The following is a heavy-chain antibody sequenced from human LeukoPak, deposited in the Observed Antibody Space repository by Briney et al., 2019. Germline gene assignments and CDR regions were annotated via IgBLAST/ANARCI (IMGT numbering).Heavy chain of an antibody. CDR1: GFTFSSYA. J-gene: IGHJ4*02. D-gene: IGHD5-12*01. CDR3: AKVRVGTSDCFDY. CDR2: MSGSSGST. V-gene: IGHV3-23*01. Sequence: GGSLRLSCAASGFTFSSYAMSWVRQAPGKGLEWVSAMSGSSGSTYYADSAKGRFTISRDNSKNTLYLQMNSLRAEDSALYYCAKVRVGTSDCFDYWGQGTLVTVSS.